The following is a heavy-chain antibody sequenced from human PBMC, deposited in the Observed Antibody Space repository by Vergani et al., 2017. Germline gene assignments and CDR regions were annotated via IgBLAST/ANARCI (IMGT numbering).Heavy chain of an antibody. V-gene: IGHV1-3*01. Sequence: QVQLVQSGAEVINPAPSLLLSSHPSPFPFPTSPFPSFPLPPAQTLEAMSWINPGNGNTKYSQKFQGRVTITRDTSASTAYMELSSLRSEDTAVYYCARVSFVVVPAAMDYWGQGTLVTVSS. J-gene: IGHJ4*02. D-gene: IGHD2-2*01. CDR1: PFPFPTSP. CDR2: INPGNGNT. CDR3: ARVSFVVVPAAMDY.